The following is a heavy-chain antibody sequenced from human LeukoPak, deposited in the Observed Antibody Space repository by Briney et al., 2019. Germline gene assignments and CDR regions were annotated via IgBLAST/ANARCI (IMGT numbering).Heavy chain of an antibody. J-gene: IGHJ6*03. D-gene: IGHD3-10*01. CDR3: ARDHTYYYGSGSPQDYYMDV. Sequence: GASVKVSCKASGYTFTSYAMHWVRQAPGQRLEWMGWISAYNGNTNYAQKLQGRVTMTTDTSTSTAYMELRSLRSDDTAVYYCARDHTYYYGSGSPQDYYMDVWGKGTTVTISS. V-gene: IGHV1-18*01. CDR1: GYTFTSYA. CDR2: ISAYNGNT.